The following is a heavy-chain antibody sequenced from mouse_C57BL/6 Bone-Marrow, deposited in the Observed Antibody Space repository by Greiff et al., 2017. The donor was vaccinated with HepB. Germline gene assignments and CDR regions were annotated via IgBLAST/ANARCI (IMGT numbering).Heavy chain of an antibody. CDR1: GYTFTDYE. D-gene: IGHD1-1*01. Sequence: VQLQQSGAELVRPGASVTLSCKASGYTFTDYEMHWVKQTPVHGLEWIGAIDPETGGPAYNQKFKGKAILTADKSSSTAYMELRILTSEDSAVYYCTIEIYLFITTVVATEDYAMDYWGQGTSVTVSS. J-gene: IGHJ4*01. V-gene: IGHV1-15*01. CDR3: TIEIYLFITTVVATEDYAMDY. CDR2: IDPETGGP.